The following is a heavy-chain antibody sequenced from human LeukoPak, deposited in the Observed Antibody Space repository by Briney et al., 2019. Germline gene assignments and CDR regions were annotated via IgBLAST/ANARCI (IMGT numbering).Heavy chain of an antibody. V-gene: IGHV4-59*01. Sequence: PSETLSLTCTVSGGSMSPYHWGWIRQPPGKGLEWIGYIYYSGSTNYNPSLKSRVTISVDTSKNQFSLKLSSVTAADTAVYYCARDRAAAGRSLDYWGQGTLVTVSS. D-gene: IGHD6-13*01. CDR1: GGSMSPYH. CDR3: ARDRAAAGRSLDY. J-gene: IGHJ4*02. CDR2: IYYSGST.